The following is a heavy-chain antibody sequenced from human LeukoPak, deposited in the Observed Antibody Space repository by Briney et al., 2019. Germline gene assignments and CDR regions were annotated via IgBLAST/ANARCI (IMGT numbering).Heavy chain of an antibody. J-gene: IGHJ6*03. V-gene: IGHV3-30*02. CDR3: ARVEMATNPLEYYYYYMDV. D-gene: IGHD5-24*01. CDR1: GFTFSSYG. Sequence: GGSLRLSCAASGFTFSSYGMHWVRQAPGKGLEWVAFIRYDGSNKYYADSVKGRFTISRDNAKNSLYLQMNSLRAEDTAVYYCARVEMATNPLEYYYYYMDVWGKGTTVTVSS. CDR2: IRYDGSNK.